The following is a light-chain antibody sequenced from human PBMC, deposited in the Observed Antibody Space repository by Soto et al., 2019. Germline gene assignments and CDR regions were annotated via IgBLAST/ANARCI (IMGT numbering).Light chain of an antibody. CDR3: QQYGSSLFT. Sequence: EIGLTQPQATLFLSPGERATLSSRASQRVSSSYLAWYQQKPGQAPRLLIYGASSRATGIPDRFSGSGSRTDFTLTISRLEPEDFAVYYCQQYGSSLFTFGPGTKVDIK. V-gene: IGKV3-20*01. CDR1: QRVSSSY. CDR2: GAS. J-gene: IGKJ3*01.